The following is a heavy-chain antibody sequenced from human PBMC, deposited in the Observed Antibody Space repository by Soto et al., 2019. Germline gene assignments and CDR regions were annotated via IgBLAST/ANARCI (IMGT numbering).Heavy chain of an antibody. Sequence: GESLKISCKGSGYSFTSYWIGWVRQMPVHGLEWMGIIYPGDSDTRYSPSFQGQVTISADKSISTAYLQWSSLKASDTATYYCASTSGYSYGYIPPYYYHGMDVWGQGSTVTVSS. CDR2: IYPGDSDT. V-gene: IGHV5-51*01. CDR3: ASTSGYSYGYIPPYYYHGMDV. J-gene: IGHJ6*02. D-gene: IGHD5-18*01. CDR1: GYSFTSYW.